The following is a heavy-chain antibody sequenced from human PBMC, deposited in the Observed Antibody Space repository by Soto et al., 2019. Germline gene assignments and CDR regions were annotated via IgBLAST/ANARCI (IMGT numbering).Heavy chain of an antibody. Sequence: PSETLSLTCTVSGGSISSSSYYWGWIRQPPGKGLEWIGSIYYSGSTYYNPSLKSRVTISVDTSKNQFSLKLSSVTAADTAAYYCARQPYYGSGSYIHWGQGTLVTVSS. CDR3: ARQPYYGSGSYIH. CDR1: GGSISSSSYY. V-gene: IGHV4-39*01. J-gene: IGHJ4*02. CDR2: IYYSGST. D-gene: IGHD3-10*01.